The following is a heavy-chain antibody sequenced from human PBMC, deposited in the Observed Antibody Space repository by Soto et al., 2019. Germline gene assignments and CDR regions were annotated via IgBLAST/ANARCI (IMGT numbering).Heavy chain of an antibody. CDR2: IYWDDDK. V-gene: IGHV2-5*02. J-gene: IGHJ4*02. D-gene: IGHD6-19*01. CDR1: GFSLSSTRVA. Sequence: QITLKESGPTLVKPTQTLTLTCTFSGFSLSSTRVAVGWIRQPPGKALEWLALIYWDDDKRYSPFLKSRLTITKYTSKNPFVLTMTNMDPVDTATYYCAHSVVAGLGYYFDYWGQGTLVTVSS. CDR3: AHSVVAGLGYYFDY.